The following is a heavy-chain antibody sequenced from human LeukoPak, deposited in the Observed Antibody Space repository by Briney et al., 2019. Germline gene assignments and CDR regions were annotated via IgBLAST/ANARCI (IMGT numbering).Heavy chain of an antibody. D-gene: IGHD1-7*01. CDR1: GGSISSYY. V-gene: IGHV4-59*01. Sequence: SETLSLTCTVSGGSISSYYWGWIRQPPGKGLEWIGYIYYSGSTNYNPSLKSRVTMSVDTSKNHFSLRLSSVTAADTAVYYRAREFAGTTSGYYYYYMDVWGKGTTVTVSS. CDR2: IYYSGST. CDR3: AREFAGTTSGYYYYYMDV. J-gene: IGHJ6*03.